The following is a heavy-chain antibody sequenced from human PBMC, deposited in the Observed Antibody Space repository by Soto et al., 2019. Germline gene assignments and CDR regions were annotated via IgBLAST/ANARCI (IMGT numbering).Heavy chain of an antibody. D-gene: IGHD4-17*01. CDR3: ARGGRGGTTVTARVPDY. CDR1: GFTFSSYS. Sequence: EVQLVESGGGLVKPGGSLRLSCAASGFTFSSYSMNWVRQAPGKGLEWVSSISSSSSYIYYADSVKGRFTISRDNAKNSLYLQMNSLRAEDTAVYYCARGGRGGTTVTARVPDYWGQGTLVTVSS. J-gene: IGHJ4*02. V-gene: IGHV3-21*01. CDR2: ISSSSSYI.